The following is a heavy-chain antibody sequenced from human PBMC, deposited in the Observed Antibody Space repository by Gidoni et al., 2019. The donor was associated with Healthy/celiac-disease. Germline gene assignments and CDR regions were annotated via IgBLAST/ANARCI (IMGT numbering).Heavy chain of an antibody. V-gene: IGHV3-15*01. CDR1: GFTCTTAW. Sequence: EVQLVESGGGWVKPGGSLGLSCAASGFTCTTAWIIWFRQAPGKGVGWGGRIKSKTDGGTTDYAGPVKGRFNISRDDSKNTLYLQMNSLKTEDTAVYYCTTLLRAVRFLEWRTYYFDYWGQGTLVTVSS. D-gene: IGHD3-3*01. CDR3: TTLLRAVRFLEWRTYYFDY. CDR2: IKSKTDGGTT. J-gene: IGHJ4*02.